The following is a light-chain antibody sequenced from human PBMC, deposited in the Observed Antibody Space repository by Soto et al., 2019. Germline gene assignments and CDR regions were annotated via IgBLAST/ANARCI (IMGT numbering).Light chain of an antibody. CDR3: QHANSFPWT. CDR2: AAS. V-gene: IGKV1-39*01. Sequence: DIQITQSPSSLSASVVDRVTITCRASQSISSYLNWYQQKPGKAPKLLIYAASSLQSGVPSRFSGSGSGTDFTLTISSLQPEDFATYYCQHANSFPWTFGQGTKVDIK. CDR1: QSISSY. J-gene: IGKJ1*01.